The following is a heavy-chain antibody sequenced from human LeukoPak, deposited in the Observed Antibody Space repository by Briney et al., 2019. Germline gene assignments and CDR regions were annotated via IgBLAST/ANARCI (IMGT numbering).Heavy chain of an antibody. CDR1: GFTFSSYW. J-gene: IGHJ4*02. V-gene: IGHV3-7*01. CDR2: IKQDGREK. D-gene: IGHD5-18*01. CDR3: ASLDTAMVKESDY. Sequence: GGSLRLSCAASGFTFSSYWMSWVRQAPGKGLEWVANIKQDGREKYYVDSVKGRFTISRDNAKNSLYLQMNSLRAEDTAVYYCASLDTAMVKESDYWGQGTLVTVSS.